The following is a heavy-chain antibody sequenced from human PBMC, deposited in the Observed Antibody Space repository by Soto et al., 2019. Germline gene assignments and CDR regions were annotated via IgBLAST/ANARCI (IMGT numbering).Heavy chain of an antibody. CDR3: ARYGLGN. J-gene: IGHJ4*02. D-gene: IGHD3-10*01. CDR2: SRNKANSYTT. V-gene: IGHV3-72*01. CDR1: GFIFSDHS. Sequence: LRLSCAASGFIFSDHSMDWVRQTPGKGLEWVGRSRNKANSYTTEYAASVKGRFTISRDDSKNLLYLHMNSLRTEDTAVYYCARYGLGNWGQGTLVTVSS.